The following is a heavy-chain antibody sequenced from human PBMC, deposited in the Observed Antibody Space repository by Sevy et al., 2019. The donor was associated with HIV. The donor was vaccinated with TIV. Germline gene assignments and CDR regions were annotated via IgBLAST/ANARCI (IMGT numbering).Heavy chain of an antibody. CDR1: GFTFSSSS. Sequence: GGSLRLSCAASGFTFSSSSMNWVRQAPGKGLESVSSISFSSNYIYYADSVKGRFTISRDNAKNSLFLQMNSLRAEDTAVYYCARDETWDAFDIWGQGTMVTVSS. CDR3: ARDETWDAFDI. CDR2: ISFSSNYI. V-gene: IGHV3-21*01. J-gene: IGHJ3*02.